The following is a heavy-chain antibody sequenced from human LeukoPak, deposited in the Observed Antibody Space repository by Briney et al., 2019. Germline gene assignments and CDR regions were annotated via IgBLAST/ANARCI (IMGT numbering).Heavy chain of an antibody. CDR2: ISGSGGST. V-gene: IGHV3-23*01. J-gene: IGHJ4*02. CDR1: GFTFSSYA. Sequence: GGSLRLSCAASGFTFSSYAMSWVRQAPGKGLEWVSAISGSGGSTYYADSVEGRFTISRDNSKNTLYLQMNSLRAEDTAVYYCAREVDIVATSELDYWGQGTLVTVSS. D-gene: IGHD5-12*01. CDR3: AREVDIVATSELDY.